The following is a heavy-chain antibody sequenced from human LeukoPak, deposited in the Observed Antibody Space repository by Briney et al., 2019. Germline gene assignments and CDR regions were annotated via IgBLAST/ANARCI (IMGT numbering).Heavy chain of an antibody. Sequence: GRSLRLSCAASGFTFSTYAMHWVRQAPGKGLEWVAVVSKDETNKHYADSVKGRFTISRDNSKNTMYLQMSSLRPEDTAVYYCSRNDYGDYYFDYWGQGTLVTVSS. D-gene: IGHD4-17*01. J-gene: IGHJ4*02. CDR1: GFTFSTYA. CDR3: SRNDYGDYYFDY. V-gene: IGHV3-30-3*01. CDR2: VSKDETNK.